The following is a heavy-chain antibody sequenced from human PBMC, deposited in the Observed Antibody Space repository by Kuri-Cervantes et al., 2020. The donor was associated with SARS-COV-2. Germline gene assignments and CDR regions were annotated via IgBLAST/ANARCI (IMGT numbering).Heavy chain of an antibody. V-gene: IGHV4-34*01. Sequence: SQTLSLTCAAYGGSFSGYYWSWIRQPPGKGLEWIGEINHSGSTNYNPSLKSRVTISVDTSKNQFSLKLSSVTAADTAVYYCAREIRGFSGWFDPWGQGTLVTVSS. D-gene: IGHD2/OR15-2a*01. CDR2: INHSGST. CDR3: AREIRGFSGWFDP. J-gene: IGHJ5*02. CDR1: GGSFSGYY.